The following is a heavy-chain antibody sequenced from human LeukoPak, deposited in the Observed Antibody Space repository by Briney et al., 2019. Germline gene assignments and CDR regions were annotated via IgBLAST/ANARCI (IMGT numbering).Heavy chain of an antibody. CDR3: ARDRRSYCSGANCDSGTDY. Sequence: ASVKVSCKASGYIFTSYGISWVRQAPGQGLEWTGWISAYNGNRNYAQKFQGRVTMTTDTSTSTANMELRSLRSDDTAVYYCARDRRSYCSGANCDSGTDYWGQGTLVTVSS. D-gene: IGHD2-15*01. CDR1: GYIFTSYG. V-gene: IGHV1-18*01. CDR2: ISAYNGNR. J-gene: IGHJ4*02.